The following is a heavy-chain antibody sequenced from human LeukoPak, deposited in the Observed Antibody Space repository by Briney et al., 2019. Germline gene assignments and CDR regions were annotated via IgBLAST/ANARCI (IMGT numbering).Heavy chain of an antibody. CDR2: ISWNSGTI. V-gene: IGHV3-9*01. CDR1: GFTFDDYA. J-gene: IGHJ5*02. Sequence: GGSLRLSCAASGFTFDDYAMHWVRHAPGKGLEWVSGISWNSGTIGYADSVKGRFTISRDNAKNSLYLQMNNLRVEDTAVYYCVRIGYCSGGGCQGRDWFDPWGQGTLVTVSS. CDR3: VRIGYCSGGGCQGRDWFDP. D-gene: IGHD2-15*01.